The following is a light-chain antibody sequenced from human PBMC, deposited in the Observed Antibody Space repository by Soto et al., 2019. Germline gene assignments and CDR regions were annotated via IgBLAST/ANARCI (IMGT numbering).Light chain of an antibody. CDR1: RSISSY. CDR3: QQSYSTPIFT. V-gene: IGKV1-39*01. CDR2: AAS. Sequence: DIQMTQSPSSLSASVGDRVTITCRASRSISSYLHWYQQKPGKAPKLLIYAASSLQSGVPSRFSGSGSGTDFTLTISSLQPEDFATYYCQQSYSTPIFTFGPGTKVDIK. J-gene: IGKJ3*01.